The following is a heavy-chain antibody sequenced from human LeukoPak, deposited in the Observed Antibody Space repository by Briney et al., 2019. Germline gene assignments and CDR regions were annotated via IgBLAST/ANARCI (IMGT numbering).Heavy chain of an antibody. J-gene: IGHJ5*02. CDR2: IIPIFGTA. Sequence: SVKVSCKASGGTFSSYAISWVRQAPGQGLEWMGGIIPIFGTANYAQKFQGRVTITADKSTSTAYMELSSLRSEDTAVYYCARDRGIAAAATGWFDPWGQGTLVTVSS. CDR1: GGTFSSYA. CDR3: ARDRGIAAAATGWFDP. V-gene: IGHV1-69*06. D-gene: IGHD6-13*01.